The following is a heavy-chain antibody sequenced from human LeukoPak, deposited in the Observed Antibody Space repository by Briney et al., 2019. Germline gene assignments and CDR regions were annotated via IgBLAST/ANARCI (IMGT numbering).Heavy chain of an antibody. CDR2: INPSGGST. CDR1: GYTFTSYY. V-gene: IGHV1-46*01. D-gene: IGHD6-13*01. Sequence: ASVTVSCTASGYTFTSYYMHWVRQAPGQGGEWMGIINPSGGSTSYAQKFQGRVTMTRDMSTSTVYMELSSLRSEDTAVYYCARERSRIAAVFDYWGQGTLVTVSS. J-gene: IGHJ4*02. CDR3: ARERSRIAAVFDY.